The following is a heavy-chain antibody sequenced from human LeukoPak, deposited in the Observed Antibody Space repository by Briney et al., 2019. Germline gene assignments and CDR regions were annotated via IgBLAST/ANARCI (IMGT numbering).Heavy chain of an antibody. V-gene: IGHV4-4*07. CDR2: IYTSGST. Sequence: SETLSLTCTVSGGSISSYYWSWIRQPAGKGLEWIGRIYTSGSTNYNPSLKSRVTMSVDTSKNQFSLKLSSVTAADTAVYYCARDCSMVRGVIIKDYYGVDVWGQGTTVTVSS. CDR1: GGSISSYY. CDR3: ARDCSMVRGVIIKDYYGVDV. D-gene: IGHD3-10*01. J-gene: IGHJ6*02.